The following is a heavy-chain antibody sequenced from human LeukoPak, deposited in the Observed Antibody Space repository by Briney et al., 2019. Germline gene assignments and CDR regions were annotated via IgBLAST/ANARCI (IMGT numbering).Heavy chain of an antibody. CDR3: GTSEVGSSSYESYDY. V-gene: IGHV4-4*07. CDR2: IINSGVT. J-gene: IGHJ4*02. Sequence: SETLSLTCTVSGDSISDYHWSWIRQPAGKGLEWIGRIINSGVTNYNPSLNSRVTISVDRSKDQFSLRLTSVTAAATAVYYCGTSEVGSSSYESYDYWGQGTQVTVSA. D-gene: IGHD1-26*01. CDR1: GDSISDYH.